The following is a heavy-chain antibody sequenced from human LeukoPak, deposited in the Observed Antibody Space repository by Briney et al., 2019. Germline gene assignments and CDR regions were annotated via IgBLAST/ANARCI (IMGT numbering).Heavy chain of an antibody. CDR3: AREQITGGYSYGREFDY. Sequence: ASVKVSCKASGYTFTGYYMHWVRQAPGQGLKWMGWINPNSGGTNYAQRFQGRVTMTRDTSISTAYMELSRLRSDDTAVYYCAREQITGGYSYGREFDYWGQGTLVTVS. D-gene: IGHD5-18*01. V-gene: IGHV1-2*02. CDR2: INPNSGGT. CDR1: GYTFTGYY. J-gene: IGHJ4*02.